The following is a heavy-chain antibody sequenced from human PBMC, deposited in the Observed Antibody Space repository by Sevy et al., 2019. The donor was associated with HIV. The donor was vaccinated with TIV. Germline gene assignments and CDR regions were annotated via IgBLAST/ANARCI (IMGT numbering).Heavy chain of an antibody. V-gene: IGHV3-30-3*01. Sequence: GGSRLSCAASGFAFSSHAMHWVRQAPGKGLEWVGVISYEGTETFYAASVEGRFTISRDNSKNMLSLQINSLRPEDTAVYYCARDGGYSIKWYPLYWGQGTLVTVSS. CDR3: ARDGGYSIKWYPLY. CDR2: ISYEGTET. J-gene: IGHJ4*01. D-gene: IGHD6-13*01. CDR1: GFAFSSHA.